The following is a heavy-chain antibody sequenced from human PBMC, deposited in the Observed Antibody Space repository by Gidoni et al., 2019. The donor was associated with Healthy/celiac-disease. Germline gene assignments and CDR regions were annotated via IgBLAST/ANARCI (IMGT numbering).Heavy chain of an antibody. V-gene: IGHV4-39*01. J-gene: IGHJ3*02. D-gene: IGHD3-22*01. CDR1: GGSISSSSYY. Sequence: QLQLQESGPGLVKPSETLSLTCTVSGGSISSSSYYWGWIRQPPGKGLEWIGSIYYSGSTSYNPSLKSRVTISVDTSKNQFSLKLSSVTAADTAVYYCASLTAVVHTPKAFDIWGQGTMVTVSS. CDR2: IYYSGST. CDR3: ASLTAVVHTPKAFDI.